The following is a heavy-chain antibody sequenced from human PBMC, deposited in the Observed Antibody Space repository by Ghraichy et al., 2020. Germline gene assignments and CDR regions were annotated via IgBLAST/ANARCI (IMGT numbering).Heavy chain of an antibody. J-gene: IGHJ6*02. D-gene: IGHD3-3*01. CDR1: GASINNYS. Sequence: SETLSLTCTVSGASINNYSWSWIRQPPGKGLEWIGNVSSSGSPNYNPSLKSRVTMSLDTSKKQVSLKLSSVIAADTAVYYCARGPHDNFWSGVPYQYSGMDVWGQGTTVTVSS. CDR2: VSSSGSP. CDR3: ARGPHDNFWSGVPYQYSGMDV. V-gene: IGHV4-59*01.